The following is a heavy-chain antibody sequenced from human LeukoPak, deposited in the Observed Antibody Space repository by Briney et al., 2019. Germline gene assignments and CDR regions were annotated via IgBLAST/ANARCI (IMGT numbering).Heavy chain of an antibody. CDR3: ARRYTWPSPPDY. Sequence: GESLKISCKGSGYSFTSYWIGWVRQMPGKGLEWMGSIYPGYSDTRYSPSFQGQVTISVDKSISTAYLQWSSLKASDTAMYYCARRYTWPSPPDYWGQGTLVTVSS. D-gene: IGHD5-12*01. V-gene: IGHV5-51*01. CDR1: GYSFTSYW. J-gene: IGHJ4*02. CDR2: IYPGYSDT.